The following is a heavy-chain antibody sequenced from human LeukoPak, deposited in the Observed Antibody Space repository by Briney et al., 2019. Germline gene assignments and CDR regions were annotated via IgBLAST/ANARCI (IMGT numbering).Heavy chain of an antibody. Sequence: GRSLRLSCAASGFTFSSYGMHWVRQAPGKGLEWVAVIWYDGSNKYYADSVKGRSTISRDNSKNTLYLQMNSLRAEDTAVYYCARRAYNWGAFDIWGQGTLVTVSS. CDR1: GFTFSSYG. V-gene: IGHV3-33*01. CDR3: ARRAYNWGAFDI. D-gene: IGHD5-24*01. CDR2: IWYDGSNK. J-gene: IGHJ3*02.